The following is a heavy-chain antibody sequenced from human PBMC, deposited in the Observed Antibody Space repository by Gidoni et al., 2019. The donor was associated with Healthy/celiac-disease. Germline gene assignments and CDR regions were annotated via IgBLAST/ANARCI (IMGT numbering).Heavy chain of an antibody. CDR1: GFPFSDYY. D-gene: IGHD6-19*01. J-gene: IGHJ3*02. V-gene: IGHV3-11*01. Sequence: QVQLVESGGGLVKPGGSLRLSCAASGFPFSDYYMSWIRQAPGKGLEWVSYIISSGSTIYYADSVKGRFTISRDNAKNSLYLQMNSLRAEDTAVYYCARPYYSSGWKREDAFDIWGQGTMVTVSS. CDR3: ARPYYSSGWKREDAFDI. CDR2: IISSGSTI.